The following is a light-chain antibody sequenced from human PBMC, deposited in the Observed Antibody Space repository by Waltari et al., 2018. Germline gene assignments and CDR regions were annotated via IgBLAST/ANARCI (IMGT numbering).Light chain of an antibody. CDR3: SSFSTSSTLLL. V-gene: IGLV2-14*01. CDR2: EVT. Sequence: QSALSQPASVSGSPGQSISISCTGTSSDVGGHNYVSWYQPHPGKAPKLLIYEVTNRPSGVSNRFSGSKSGSAASLTISGLQADDEGDYYCSSFSTSSTLLLFGGGTKLTVL. CDR1: SSDVGGHNY. J-gene: IGLJ2*01.